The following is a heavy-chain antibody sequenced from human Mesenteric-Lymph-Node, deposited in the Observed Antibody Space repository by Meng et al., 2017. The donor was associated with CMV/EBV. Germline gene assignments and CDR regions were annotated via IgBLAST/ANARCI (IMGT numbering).Heavy chain of an antibody. Sequence: GGSLRLSCAASGFTFSSYAMHWVRQAPGKGLEWVSVIYRGGTTYYADSVKGRFTISRDNSKNTLFLQMNSLRAEDTAVYYCAGEGTYFDSESYGWFDPWGQGTLVTVSS. D-gene: IGHD3-10*01. V-gene: IGHV3-53*01. CDR1: GFTFSSYA. CDR2: IYRGGTT. CDR3: AGEGTYFDSESYGWFDP. J-gene: IGHJ5*02.